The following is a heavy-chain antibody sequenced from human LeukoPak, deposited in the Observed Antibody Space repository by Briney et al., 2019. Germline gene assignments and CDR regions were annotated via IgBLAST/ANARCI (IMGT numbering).Heavy chain of an antibody. V-gene: IGHV1-69*13. D-gene: IGHD6-19*01. CDR3: ARDEIAVAGFGTFDY. Sequence: ASVKVSCKASGYTFTSYGISWVRQAPGQGLEWMGGIIPIFGTPNYAQKFQGRVTISADESTSTVYMELSSLRSEDTAVFYCARDEIAVAGFGTFDYWGQGTLVTVSS. CDR1: GYTFTSYG. J-gene: IGHJ4*02. CDR2: IIPIFGTP.